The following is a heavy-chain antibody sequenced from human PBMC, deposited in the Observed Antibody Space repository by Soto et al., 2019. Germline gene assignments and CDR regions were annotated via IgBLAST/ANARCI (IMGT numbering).Heavy chain of an antibody. J-gene: IGHJ4*02. Sequence: GASVKVSCKASGGTFSSYTISWVRQAPGQGLEWMGRIIPILGIANYAQKFQGRVTITADKSTSTAYMELSSLRSEDTAVYYCARAVRDGYNDYWGQGTLVTVSS. CDR1: GGTFSSYT. CDR3: ARAVRDGYNDY. V-gene: IGHV1-69*02. CDR2: IIPILGIA. D-gene: IGHD5-12*01.